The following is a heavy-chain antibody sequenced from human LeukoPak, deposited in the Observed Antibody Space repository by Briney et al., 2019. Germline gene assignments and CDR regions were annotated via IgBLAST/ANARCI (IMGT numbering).Heavy chain of an antibody. CDR3: ARSRYDFWSGYEPIFDP. V-gene: IGHV1-2*02. J-gene: IGHJ5*02. D-gene: IGHD3-3*01. Sequence: GASVTVSFKASGYTFTGYYMHWVQQAPGQGLEWMGWINPNSGGTNYAQKFQGRVTITRDTSISTAYMELSRLRSDDTAVYYCARSRYDFWSGYEPIFDPWGQGTLVTVSS. CDR2: INPNSGGT. CDR1: GYTFTGYY.